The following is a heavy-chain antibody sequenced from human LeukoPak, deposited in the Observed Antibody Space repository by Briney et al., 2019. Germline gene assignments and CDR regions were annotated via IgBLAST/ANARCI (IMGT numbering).Heavy chain of an antibody. V-gene: IGHV4-59*11. CDR3: ARDIEEVGATQYFDY. CDR1: GGSITSHY. Sequence: SETLSLTCTVSGGSITSHYWSWIRQTPGKELEFIGQINYSGTTYYNPSLKTRVTLSIDTSKNQFSLKLSSVTAADTAVYYCARDIEEVGATQYFDYWGQGTLVTVSP. D-gene: IGHD1-26*01. J-gene: IGHJ4*02. CDR2: INYSGTT.